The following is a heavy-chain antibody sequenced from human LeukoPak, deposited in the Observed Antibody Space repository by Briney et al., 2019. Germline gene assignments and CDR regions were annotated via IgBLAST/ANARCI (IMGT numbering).Heavy chain of an antibody. J-gene: IGHJ6*02. V-gene: IGHV4-4*07. D-gene: IGHD3-10*01. Sequence: PSETLSLTCTVSGGSIGSYYWSWIRQPAGKGLEWIGRIYTSGSTNYNPSLKSRVTMSVDTSKNQFSLKLSSVTAADTAVYYCARDSHYYGSGRVYYYGMDVWGQGTTVTVSS. CDR3: ARDSHYYGSGRVYYYGMDV. CDR2: IYTSGST. CDR1: GGSIGSYY.